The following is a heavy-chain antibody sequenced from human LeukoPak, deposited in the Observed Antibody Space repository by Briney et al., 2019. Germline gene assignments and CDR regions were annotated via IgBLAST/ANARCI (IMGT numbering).Heavy chain of an antibody. Sequence: PGGSLRLSCAASGFTFMNYAMHWVRQAPGKGLEWVGIILRDGSTSLYAYAVTGRFTLSRDNSRNTIYLQMNSLTTDDTAVYYCAKDAGEGTTPIYWGQGTQVTVSS. V-gene: IGHV3-30-3*01. J-gene: IGHJ4*02. CDR3: AKDAGEGTTPIY. D-gene: IGHD1-14*01. CDR1: GFTFMNYA. CDR2: ILRDGSTS.